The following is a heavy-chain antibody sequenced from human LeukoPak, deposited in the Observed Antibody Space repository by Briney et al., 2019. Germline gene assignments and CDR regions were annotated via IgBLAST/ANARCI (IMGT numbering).Heavy chain of an antibody. D-gene: IGHD6-19*01. Sequence: PGGSLRLSCAASGFTFSNAWMSWVRQAPGKGLEWVGRIKSKTDGGTTDYAAPVKGRFTISRDNSKNTLYLQMNSLRAEDTAVYYCARPSYSSGWFGAFDIWGQGTMVTVSS. V-gene: IGHV3-15*01. J-gene: IGHJ3*02. CDR1: GFTFSNAW. CDR3: ARPSYSSGWFGAFDI. CDR2: IKSKTDGGTT.